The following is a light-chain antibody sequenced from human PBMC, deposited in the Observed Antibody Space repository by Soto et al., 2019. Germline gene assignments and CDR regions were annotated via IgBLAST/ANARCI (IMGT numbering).Light chain of an antibody. V-gene: IGKV3-20*01. CDR3: QQYGSSGT. CDR2: GVS. CDR1: QSIDNIY. J-gene: IGKJ1*01. Sequence: EIVMTQSPDTLSVSPGEGATLSCRVSQSIDNIYFAWYQQKPGQAPRLLIYGVSTRATGIPDRFSGSGSGTDFTLTISRLEPEDFAVYYCQQYGSSGTFGQGTKVDIK.